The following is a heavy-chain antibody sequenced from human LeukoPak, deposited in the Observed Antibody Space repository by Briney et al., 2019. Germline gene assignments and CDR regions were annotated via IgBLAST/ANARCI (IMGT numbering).Heavy chain of an antibody. V-gene: IGHV1-69*05. Sequence: GASVKVSCKASGGTFSSYAISWVRQAPGQGLEWMGGIIPIFGTANYAQKFQGRVTMTTDTSTSTAYMELRSLRSDDTAVYYCARLMGGNDYWGQGTLVTVSS. J-gene: IGHJ4*02. D-gene: IGHD1-26*01. CDR1: GGTFSSYA. CDR2: IIPIFGTA. CDR3: ARLMGGNDY.